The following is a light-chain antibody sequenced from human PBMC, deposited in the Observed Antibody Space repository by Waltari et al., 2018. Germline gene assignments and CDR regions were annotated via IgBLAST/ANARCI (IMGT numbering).Light chain of an antibody. CDR3: HAAADNNWF. J-gene: IGLJ2*01. CDR1: VLAAKY. CDR2: KDT. V-gene: IGLV3-27*01. Sequence: YDLTQPLSVSVSPGQTATITCAGDVLAAKYVRWFHQKPGQAPTLILYKDTERPSGIPERFSGSSSGSTVTLTIRGALLEDEADYHCHAAADNNWFFGGGTKLTVL.